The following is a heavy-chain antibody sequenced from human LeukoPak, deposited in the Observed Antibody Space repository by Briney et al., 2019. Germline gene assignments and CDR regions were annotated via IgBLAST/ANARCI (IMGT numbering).Heavy chain of an antibody. CDR3: ARDREAYYDFWSGYYEPQPRGPSFDY. Sequence: ASVKVSCKASGYTFTSYGIIWVRQAPGQGLEWMGWISAYNGNTNYAQKLQGRVTMTTDTSTSTAYMELRSLRSDDTAVYYCARDREAYYDFWSGYYEPQPRGPSFDYWGQGTLVTVSS. CDR2: ISAYNGNT. CDR1: GYTFTSYG. V-gene: IGHV1-18*01. J-gene: IGHJ4*02. D-gene: IGHD3-3*01.